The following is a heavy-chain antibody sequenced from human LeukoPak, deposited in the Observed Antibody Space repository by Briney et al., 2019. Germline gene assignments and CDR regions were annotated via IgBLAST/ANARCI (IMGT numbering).Heavy chain of an antibody. CDR3: ATDPTPLTTVTTMGY. V-gene: IGHV1-24*01. J-gene: IGHJ4*02. D-gene: IGHD4-17*01. Sequence: ASVKVSCKVSGYTLTELSMHWVRQAPGKGHEWMGGFDPEDGETIYAQKFQGRVTMTEDTSTDTAYMELSSLRSEDTAVYYCATDPTPLTTVTTMGYWGQGTLVTVSS. CDR1: GYTLTELS. CDR2: FDPEDGET.